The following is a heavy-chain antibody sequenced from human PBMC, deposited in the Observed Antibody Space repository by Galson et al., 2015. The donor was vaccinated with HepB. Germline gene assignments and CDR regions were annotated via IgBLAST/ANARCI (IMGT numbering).Heavy chain of an antibody. V-gene: IGHV3-48*02. D-gene: IGHD3-10*01. CDR1: GFTFSSYT. Sequence: SLRLSCAASGFTFSSYTMNWVRQAPGKGLESVSYISSTGTTMYYADSAKGRFTISGDNAQNSLYLQMNSLRDKDTAVYYCARVYFGSGSSSAYWYFDLWGRGALVTVSS. J-gene: IGHJ2*01. CDR2: ISSTGTTM. CDR3: ARVYFGSGSSSAYWYFDL.